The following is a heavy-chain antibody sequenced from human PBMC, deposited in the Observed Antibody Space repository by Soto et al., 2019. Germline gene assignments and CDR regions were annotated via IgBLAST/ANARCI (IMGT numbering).Heavy chain of an antibody. Sequence: GESLKISCKGSGYSFTSYWIGWVRQMPGKGLEWMGIIYPGDSDTRYSPSFQGQVTISADKSISTAYLQWSSLKASDTAMYYCATRGYYDFWSGYYTGAFDYWGQGTLVTVSS. CDR3: ATRGYYDFWSGYYTGAFDY. V-gene: IGHV5-51*01. J-gene: IGHJ4*02. D-gene: IGHD3-3*01. CDR1: GYSFTSYW. CDR2: IYPGDSDT.